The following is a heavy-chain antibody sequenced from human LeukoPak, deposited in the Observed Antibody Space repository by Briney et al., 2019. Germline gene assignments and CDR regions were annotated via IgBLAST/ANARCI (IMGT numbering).Heavy chain of an antibody. CDR1: GGSISSYY. V-gene: IGHV4-59*01. CDR2: IYYSGST. CDR3: ARARGYYYYYYMDV. Sequence: SETLSLTCTVSGGSISSYYWSWIRQPPGKGLEWIGYIYYSGSTNYNPSLKSRVTISVDTSKNQFSLKLSSVTAADTAVYYCARARGYYYYYYMDVWGKGTTVTVSS. J-gene: IGHJ6*03.